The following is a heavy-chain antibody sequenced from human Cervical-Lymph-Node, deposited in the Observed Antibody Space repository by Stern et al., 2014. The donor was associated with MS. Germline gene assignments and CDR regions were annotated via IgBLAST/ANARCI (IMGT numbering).Heavy chain of an antibody. CDR1: GYTLTTYA. D-gene: IGHD2-21*02. CDR2: INPGNGNT. CDR3: ARLYGVTYAFDV. V-gene: IGHV1-3*01. Sequence: QVQLVQSGADVKKPGASVKVSCKASGYTLTTYALHWVRQAPGHGLEWMGYINPGNGNTKYSQKFQGRVTITRDTSASTAYMELRSLGSEDTAVYYCARLYGVTYAFDVWGPGTMVTVSS. J-gene: IGHJ3*01.